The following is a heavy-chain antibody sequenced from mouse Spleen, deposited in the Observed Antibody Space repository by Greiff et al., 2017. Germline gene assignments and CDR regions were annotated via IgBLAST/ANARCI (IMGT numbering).Heavy chain of an antibody. CDR1: GFTFSSYA. CDR2: ISSGGGNT. CDR3: ARHGNYSYAMDY. Sequence: EVMLVESGGGLVKPGGSLKLSCAASGFTFSSYAMSWVRQTPEKRLEWVATISSGGGNTYYPDSVKGRFTISRDNAKNTLYLQMSSLKSEDTAMYYCARHGNYSYAMDYWGQGTSVTVSS. J-gene: IGHJ4*01. V-gene: IGHV5-9*01. D-gene: IGHD2-1*01.